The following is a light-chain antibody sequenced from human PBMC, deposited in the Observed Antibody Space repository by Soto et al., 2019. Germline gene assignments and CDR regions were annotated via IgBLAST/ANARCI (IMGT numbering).Light chain of an antibody. V-gene: IGLV2-14*01. CDR2: EVR. CDR1: IRDVGAYNL. J-gene: IGLJ3*02. CDR3: SAYTASSTLV. Sequence: QSALTQPASVSGSAGQSITISCSGTIRDVGAYNLVSWYQQHPGTAPKLIIYEVRNRPSGISSRFSGSRSGNTASLTISGVQSEDEGDYYCSAYTASSTLVFGGGTKLTVL.